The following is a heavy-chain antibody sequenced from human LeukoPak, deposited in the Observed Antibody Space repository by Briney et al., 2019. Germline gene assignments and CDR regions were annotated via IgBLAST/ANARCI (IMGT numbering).Heavy chain of an antibody. Sequence: SETLSLTCTVSGGSISSGGYYWSWIRQHPGKGPEWIGYIYYSGTTYYNPSLKSRVTISLDTSKNQFSLKLSSVTAADTAIYFCARDRSGYSLFDSWGQGTLVTVSS. CDR2: IYYSGTT. V-gene: IGHV4-31*03. J-gene: IGHJ4*02. D-gene: IGHD3-3*01. CDR1: GGSISSGGYY. CDR3: ARDRSGYSLFDS.